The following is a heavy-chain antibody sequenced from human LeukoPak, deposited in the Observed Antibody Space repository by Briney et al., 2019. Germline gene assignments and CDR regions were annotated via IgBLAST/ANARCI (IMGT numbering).Heavy chain of an antibody. D-gene: IGHD6-13*01. J-gene: IGHJ4*02. CDR3: VKGVGSSSWYPGNY. CDR1: GFTFSHYE. V-gene: IGHV3-23*01. CDR2: ISGSGGST. Sequence: GGSLRLSCAASGFTFSHYEMNWVRQAPGKGLEWVSAISGSGGSTLYSNSVKGRFTISRDNSKNTLYLQMNSLRAEDTAVYFCVKGVGSSSWYPGNYWGQGTLVTVSS.